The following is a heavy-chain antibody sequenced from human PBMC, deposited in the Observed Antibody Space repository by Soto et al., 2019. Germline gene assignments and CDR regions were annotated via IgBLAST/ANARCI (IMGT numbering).Heavy chain of an antibody. V-gene: IGHV4-30-4*01. J-gene: IGHJ4*02. Sequence: KTSETLSLTCTVSGGSISSGDYYWSWIRQPPGKGLEWIGYIYYSGSTYYNPSLKSRVTISVDTSKNQFSLKLSSVTAADTAVYYCARAREYYDSSGPFDYWGQGTLVTAPQ. CDR1: GGSISSGDYY. CDR2: IYYSGST. CDR3: ARAREYYDSSGPFDY. D-gene: IGHD3-22*01.